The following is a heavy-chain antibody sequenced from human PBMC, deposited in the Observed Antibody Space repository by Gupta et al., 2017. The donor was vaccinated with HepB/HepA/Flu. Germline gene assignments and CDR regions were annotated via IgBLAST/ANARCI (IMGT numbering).Heavy chain of an antibody. CDR1: GGSFSGYY. V-gene: IGHV4-34*01. CDR3: ARGRHRVTGTTGAFEI. J-gene: IGHJ3*02. Sequence: QVQLQQWGAGLLKPSETLSLTCAVYGGSFSGYYWSWIRQPPGKGLEWIGEINHSGSTNYNPSLKSRVTISVDTSKNEFSLKLSSVTAADTAVYYCARGRHRVTGTTGAFEIWGQGTMVTVSS. CDR2: INHSGST. D-gene: IGHD1-20*01.